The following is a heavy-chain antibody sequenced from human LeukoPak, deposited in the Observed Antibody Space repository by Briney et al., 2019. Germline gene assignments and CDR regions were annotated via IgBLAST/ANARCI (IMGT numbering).Heavy chain of an antibody. CDR2: ISSSSSYI. J-gene: IGHJ3*02. D-gene: IGHD3-10*01. CDR3: AKALGDAFDI. Sequence: GGSLRLSCAASGFTFSSYSVNWVRQAPGKGLEWVSSISSSSSYIYYADSVKGRFTISRDNAKNSLYLQMNSLRAEDTALYYCAKALGDAFDIWGQGTMVTVSS. V-gene: IGHV3-21*04. CDR1: GFTFSSYS.